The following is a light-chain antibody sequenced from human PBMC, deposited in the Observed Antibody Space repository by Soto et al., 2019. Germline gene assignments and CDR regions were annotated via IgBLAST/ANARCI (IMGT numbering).Light chain of an antibody. Sequence: EIVMTQSPATLSVSPGERATLSCRASQSVSSSLVWYQQKPGQAPRLLIYGASTRAAGIPARFSGSGSGTEFAITLSSLQSEEFAIYYCQQSSKWPRACGLGNNVEMK. J-gene: IGKJ1*01. CDR3: QQSSKWPRA. V-gene: IGKV3-15*01. CDR2: GAS. CDR1: QSVSSS.